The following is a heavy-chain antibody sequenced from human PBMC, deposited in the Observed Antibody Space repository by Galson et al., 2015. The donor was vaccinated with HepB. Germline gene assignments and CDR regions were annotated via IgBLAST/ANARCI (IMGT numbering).Heavy chain of an antibody. D-gene: IGHD2-8*02. J-gene: IGHJ4*02. Sequence: SVKVSCKASGYTFTSYGISWVRQAPGQGLEWMGWISNYNGKTNYAEKFQGRVTLTTDTSTNTAYMEVRSLRSDDTAVYYCARGGHCGVICNFDYWGQGTLVTVS. CDR2: ISNYNGKT. CDR1: GYTFTSYG. CDR3: ARGGHCGVICNFDY. V-gene: IGHV1-18*01.